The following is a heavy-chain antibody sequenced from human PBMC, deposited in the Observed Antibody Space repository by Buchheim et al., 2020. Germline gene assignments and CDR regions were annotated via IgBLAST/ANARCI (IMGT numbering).Heavy chain of an antibody. CDR1: GFTFSDYW. CDR2: IKEDGSEK. J-gene: IGHJ6*02. CDR3: ARVQRGGGSYYYYGMDV. D-gene: IGHD1-26*01. V-gene: IGHV3-7*01. Sequence: EVQLVESGGGLVQPGGSLRLSCAASGFTFSDYWMTWVRQPPGKGLEWVAHIKEDGSEKYYVDSVKGRFTISRDNAQSSLYLQMNSLRAEDTAVYYCARVQRGGGSYYYYGMDVWGQGTT.